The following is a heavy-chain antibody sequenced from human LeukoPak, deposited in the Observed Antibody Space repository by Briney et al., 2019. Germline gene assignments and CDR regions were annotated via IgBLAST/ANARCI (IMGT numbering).Heavy chain of an antibody. CDR1: RYTFTGYY. CDR2: INPNSGGT. J-gene: IGHJ6*02. CDR3: AAWAYVSGNGMDV. Sequence: ASVKVSCKAFRYTFTGYYMHWVRQAPGQGLEWMGRINPNSGGTNYAQKFQDRVTMTRDTSISTVYMELSRLRSDDTAVYYCAAWAYVSGNGMDVWGQGTTVTVSS. V-gene: IGHV1-2*06. D-gene: IGHD3-10*01.